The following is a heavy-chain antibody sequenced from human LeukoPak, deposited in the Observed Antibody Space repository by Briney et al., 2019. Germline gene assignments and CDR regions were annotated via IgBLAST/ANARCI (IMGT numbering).Heavy chain of an antibody. CDR3: ARGRGSTSSNFDY. CDR2: INPNNGGT. CDR1: GYTFTGEY. J-gene: IGHJ4*02. Sequence: GASVKVSCKASGYTFTGEYMHWVRPAPGQGLEGMGWINPNNGGTNYAQKFQGRVTMTRGTSISTAYMELSRLTSDDTAVYHCARGRGSTSSNFDYWGQGTLVTVSS. V-gene: IGHV1-2*02. D-gene: IGHD2-2*01.